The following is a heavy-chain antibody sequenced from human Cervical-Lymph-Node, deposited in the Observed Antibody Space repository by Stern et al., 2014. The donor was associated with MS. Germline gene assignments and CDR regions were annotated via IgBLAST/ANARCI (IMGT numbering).Heavy chain of an antibody. D-gene: IGHD2-2*01. CDR2: IWFDGSKK. CDR1: GFTFSNYG. J-gene: IGHJ4*02. CDR3: ARDSSKGGSNY. V-gene: IGHV3-33*01. Sequence: VQLVESGGGMVQPGGSLRLACAASGFTFSNYGMHWVRQAPGKGLEWVAVIWFDGSKKYYADSVKGRFTISRENTKNTLYLQMNSLKTEDTAVYYCARDSSKGGSNYWGQGTLVTVSS.